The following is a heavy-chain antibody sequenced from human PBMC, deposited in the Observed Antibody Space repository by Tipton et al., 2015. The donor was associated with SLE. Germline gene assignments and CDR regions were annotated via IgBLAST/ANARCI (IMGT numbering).Heavy chain of an antibody. CDR3: AKDVTSVDIVDDY. D-gene: IGHD5-12*01. V-gene: IGHV3-23*01. Sequence: SLRLSCAASGFTFSSYAMSWVRQAPGKGLEWVSAISGSGGSTYYADSVKGRFTISRDNSKNTLYLQMNSLRAEDTAVYYCAKDVTSVDIVDDYWGQGTLVTVSS. CDR2: ISGSGGST. CDR1: GFTFSSYA. J-gene: IGHJ4*02.